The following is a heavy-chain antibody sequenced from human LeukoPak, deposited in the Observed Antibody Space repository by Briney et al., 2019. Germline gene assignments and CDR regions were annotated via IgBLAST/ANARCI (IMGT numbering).Heavy chain of an antibody. D-gene: IGHD3-10*01. J-gene: IGHJ2*01. CDR3: AREGTPSYWYFDL. CDR1: GFTFSSYW. CDR2: INSDGSST. V-gene: IGHV3-74*01. Sequence: SGGSLRLSCAASGFTFSSYWMHWVRQAPGKGLVWVSRINSDGSSTNYADSVKGRFTISRDNAKNTLYLQMNSLRDEDTAVYYCAREGTPSYWYFDLWGRGTLVIVSS.